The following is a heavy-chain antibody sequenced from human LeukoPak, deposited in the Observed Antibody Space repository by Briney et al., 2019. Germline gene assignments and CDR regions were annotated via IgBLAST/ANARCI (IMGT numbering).Heavy chain of an antibody. Sequence: SGNSFISFAISWVRQAPGQGLEWMGWISAYNGNTNYAQKLQGRVTMTTDTSTSTAYMELRSLRSEDTAVYYCASSGTAAEYFQHWGQGTLVTVSS. CDR2: ISAYNGNT. CDR1: GNSFISFA. V-gene: IGHV1-18*01. CDR3: ASSGTAAEYFQH. D-gene: IGHD1-1*01. J-gene: IGHJ1*01.